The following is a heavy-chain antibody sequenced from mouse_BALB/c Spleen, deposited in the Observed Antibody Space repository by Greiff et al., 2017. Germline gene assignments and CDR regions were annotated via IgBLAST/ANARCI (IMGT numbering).Heavy chain of an antibody. CDR2: ISDGGSYT. CDR1: GFTFSDYY. D-gene: IGHD2-10*01. Sequence: EVQLVESGGGLVKPGGSLKLSCAASGFTFSDYYMYWVRQTPEKRLEWVATISDGGSYTYYPDSVKGRFTISRDNAKNNLYLQMSSLKSEDTAMYYCASAYSYAMDYWGQGTSVTVSS. CDR3: ASAYSYAMDY. V-gene: IGHV5-4*02. J-gene: IGHJ4*01.